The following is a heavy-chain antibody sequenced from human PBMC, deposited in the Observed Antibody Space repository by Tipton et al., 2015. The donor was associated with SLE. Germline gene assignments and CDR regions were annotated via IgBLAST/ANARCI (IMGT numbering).Heavy chain of an antibody. CDR2: IYSATSI. Sequence: SLRLSCAGSGFTVNGDYMTWVRQAPGKGLEWVSVIYSATSIYYADSVKGRFTISRDNSNNTLYLQMNSLRPEDTAVYYCANDPIGIPGTGLFDYWGQGTLVTVSS. D-gene: IGHD1-1*01. CDR3: ANDPIGIPGTGLFDY. V-gene: IGHV3-53*05. CDR1: GFTVNGDY. J-gene: IGHJ4*02.